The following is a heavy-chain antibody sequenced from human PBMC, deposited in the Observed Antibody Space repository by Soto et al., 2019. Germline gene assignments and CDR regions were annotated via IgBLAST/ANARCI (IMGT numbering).Heavy chain of an antibody. CDR1: GSTFSSYE. CDR3: ARDREMATTPGAFDI. CDR2: ISSSGSTI. Sequence: WGVLRLSCAASGSTFSSYEMNWVRQAPGKGLEWVSYISSSGSTIYYADSVKGRFTISRDNAKNSLYLQMNSLRAEDTAVYYCARDREMATTPGAFDIWGQGTMVTVAS. D-gene: IGHD5-12*01. V-gene: IGHV3-48*03. J-gene: IGHJ3*02.